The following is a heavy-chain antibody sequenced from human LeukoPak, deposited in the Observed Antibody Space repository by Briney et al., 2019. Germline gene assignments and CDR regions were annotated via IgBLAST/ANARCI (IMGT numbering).Heavy chain of an antibody. CDR2: INHSGST. J-gene: IGHJ5*02. D-gene: IGHD1-26*01. V-gene: IGHV4-31*03. CDR3: ARRSLIRGPRVGWFDP. CDR1: GGSISSGGYY. Sequence: SQTLSLTCTVSGGSISSGGYYWSWIRQHPGKGLEWIGEINHSGSTNYNPSLKSRVTISVDTSKNQFSLKLSSVTAADTAVYYCARRSLIRGPRVGWFDPWGQGTLVTVSS.